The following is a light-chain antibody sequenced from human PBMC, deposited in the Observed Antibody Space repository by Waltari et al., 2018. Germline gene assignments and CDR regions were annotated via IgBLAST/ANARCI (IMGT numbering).Light chain of an antibody. CDR1: QAISTF. V-gene: IGKV1-9*01. Sequence: IQLTQSPSSLSASVGERVTITCRASQAISTFLAWHQQKPGKAPKLLIYGASTLQSGVPSRFSGSGSGTDFTLTISSLQPEDFATYYCQQLNSFPVTFGGGTKVEV. CDR3: QQLNSFPVT. J-gene: IGKJ4*01. CDR2: GAS.